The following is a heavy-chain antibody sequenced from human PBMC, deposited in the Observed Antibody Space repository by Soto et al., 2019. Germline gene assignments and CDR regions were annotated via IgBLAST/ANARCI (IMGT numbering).Heavy chain of an antibody. Sequence: SVKVSCKASGGTFSSYAISWVRQAPGQGLEWMGGIIPIFGTANYAQKFQGRVTITADKSTSTAYMELSSLRSEDTAVYYCASAGSIAARNHYYYYCGMDVWDQGTTVTVS. V-gene: IGHV1-69*06. CDR1: GGTFSSYA. J-gene: IGHJ6*02. CDR2: IIPIFGTA. D-gene: IGHD6-6*01. CDR3: ASAGSIAARNHYYYYCGMDV.